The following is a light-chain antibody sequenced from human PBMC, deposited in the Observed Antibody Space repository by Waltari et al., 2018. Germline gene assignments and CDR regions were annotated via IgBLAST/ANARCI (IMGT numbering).Light chain of an antibody. CDR2: AAS. CDR3: QQAHSFPRT. Sequence: DIQMTQSPSFVSASVGDRVTITCRASQGVSWWLAWYQQKPGKAPNLLIYAASNLQSGVPSRFSGSGSGTDFTLTISGLQPEDSATYYCQQAHSFPRTFGQGTKVEI. J-gene: IGKJ1*01. CDR1: QGVSWW. V-gene: IGKV1-12*01.